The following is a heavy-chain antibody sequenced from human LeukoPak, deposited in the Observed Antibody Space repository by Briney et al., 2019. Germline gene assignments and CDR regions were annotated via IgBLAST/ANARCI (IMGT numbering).Heavy chain of an antibody. D-gene: IGHD1-26*01. CDR1: GGSISSNNW. CDR2: IYHSGSP. CDR3: ARGRPTYVFGSYYGVDY. J-gene: IGHJ4*02. Sequence: SETLSLTCAVSGGSISSNNWWGWVRQPPGKGLEWIGEIYHSGSPNYNPSLKSRVTTSVDTSKNQFSLKLSSVTAADTAVYYCARGRPTYVFGSYYGVDYWGQGTLVTVSS. V-gene: IGHV4-4*02.